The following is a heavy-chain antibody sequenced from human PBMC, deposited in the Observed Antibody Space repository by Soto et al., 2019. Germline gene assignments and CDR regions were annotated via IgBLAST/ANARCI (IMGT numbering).Heavy chain of an antibody. CDR3: ARDLWGYCGTDCYPLDV. V-gene: IGHV4-59*01. D-gene: IGHD2-21*02. CDR1: GGSISRYY. CDR2: MYNTGST. J-gene: IGHJ6*02. Sequence: QVQLQESGPGLVKPSETLSLTCTVSGGSISRYYWSWIRQPPGKGLEWIGYMYNTGSTVYNPSFKSRGTISVDTAKNQVSLKLNSVTAADTAVYYCARDLWGYCGTDCYPLDVWGQGTMVTVSS.